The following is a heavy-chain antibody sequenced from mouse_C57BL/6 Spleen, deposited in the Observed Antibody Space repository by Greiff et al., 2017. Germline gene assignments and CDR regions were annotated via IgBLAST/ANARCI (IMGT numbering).Heavy chain of an antibody. CDR1: GYTFTSYW. CDR3: ARRGWDDYDPVYYAMDY. D-gene: IGHD2-4*01. V-gene: IGHV1-61*01. J-gene: IGHJ4*01. CDR2: IYPSDSET. Sequence: QVQLQQPGAELVRPGSSVKLSCKASGYTFTSYWMVWVKQRPGQGLEWIGNIYPSDSETHYNQPFTDKAPLTVDKSSSTAYMQLSSLTSEDSAVYYWARRGWDDYDPVYYAMDYWGQGTSVTVSS.